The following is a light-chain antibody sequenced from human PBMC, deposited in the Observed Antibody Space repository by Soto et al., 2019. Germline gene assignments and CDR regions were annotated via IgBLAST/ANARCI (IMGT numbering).Light chain of an antibody. J-gene: IGLJ3*02. CDR1: SSDVGNYNY. V-gene: IGLV2-11*01. CDR2: DVN. CDR3: CSYAGSYTWV. Sequence: QSALTQPRSVSGSPGQSVTISCTGTSSDVGNYNYVSWYQQHPGKAPKVMIYDVNKWPSGVPDRFSGSKSGNTASLTISGLQAEDEAAYYCCSYAGSYTWVFGGGTKVTVL.